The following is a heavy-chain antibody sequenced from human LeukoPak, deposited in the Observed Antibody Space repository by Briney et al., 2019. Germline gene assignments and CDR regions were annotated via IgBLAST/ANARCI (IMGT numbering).Heavy chain of an antibody. D-gene: IGHD1-1*01. CDR2: IYNSGST. CDR3: ARATERGPYYFDY. J-gene: IGHJ4*02. Sequence: SETLSLTCTVSGGSISSYYWSWIRQPPGKGLEWIGYIYNSGSTNYNASLKSRVTISVDTSKNQFSLKLSSVTAADTAVYYCARATERGPYYFDYWGQGTLVTVSS. CDR1: GGSISSYY. V-gene: IGHV4-59*01.